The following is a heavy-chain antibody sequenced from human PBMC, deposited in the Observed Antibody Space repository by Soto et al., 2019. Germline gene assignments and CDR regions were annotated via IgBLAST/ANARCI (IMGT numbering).Heavy chain of an antibody. CDR3: TTDFITGGWPQGAFDI. CDR1: GFTFSNAW. V-gene: IGHV3-15*01. J-gene: IGHJ3*02. D-gene: IGHD7-27*01. Sequence: GGSLRLSCAASGFTFSNAWMSWVRQAPGKGLEWVGRIKSKSDGGKTDYAAAGKGSFSISRDDSKNTLDLQMNSLKTEDTAVYYCTTDFITGGWPQGAFDIWGQGTMVTVSS. CDR2: IKSKSDGGKT.